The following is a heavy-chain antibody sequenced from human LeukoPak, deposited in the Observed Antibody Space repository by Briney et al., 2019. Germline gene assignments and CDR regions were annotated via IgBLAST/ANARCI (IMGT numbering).Heavy chain of an antibody. Sequence: SETLSLTCTVSGYSISSGYYWGWIRQPPGKGLEWIGSIYHSGSTYYNPSLKSRVTISVDTSKNQFSLKLSSVTAADTAVYYCARDNGRGYYYFDYWGQGTLVTVSS. CDR2: IYHSGST. V-gene: IGHV4-38-2*02. D-gene: IGHD3-22*01. CDR1: GYSISSGYY. J-gene: IGHJ4*02. CDR3: ARDNGRGYYYFDY.